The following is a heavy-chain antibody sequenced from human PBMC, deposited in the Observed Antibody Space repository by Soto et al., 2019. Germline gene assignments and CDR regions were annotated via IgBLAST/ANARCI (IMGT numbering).Heavy chain of an antibody. Sequence: EVQLLDSGGGLVQPGGSLRLSCAASGFTFSNYAMTWVRQAPGKGLEWVSGISGSGGRSYYADSVKGRFTISRDNSKSTLYLQMMSLRAEDTAVYYCAKAYFVWSSEQPYYFDYWGQGTLVTVSS. V-gene: IGHV3-23*01. CDR1: GFTFSNYA. CDR3: AKAYFVWSSEQPYYFDY. D-gene: IGHD3-16*01. J-gene: IGHJ4*02. CDR2: ISGSGGRS.